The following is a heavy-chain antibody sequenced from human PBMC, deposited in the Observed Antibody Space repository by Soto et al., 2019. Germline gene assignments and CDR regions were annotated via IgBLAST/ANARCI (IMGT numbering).Heavy chain of an antibody. CDR3: ARSDSSGKTRYYFDY. V-gene: IGHV4-31*03. CDR1: GGSISSGAYY. CDR2: IYYSEST. D-gene: IGHD3-22*01. Sequence: QVQLQESGPGLVKPSQTLSLTCTVSGGSISSGAYYWSWIRQHPGKGLEWIGYIYYSESTNYNPSLKSRVTISVDTSESQFSLILSSVTVADTAVYYCARSDSSGKTRYYFDYWGQGTLVTVSS. J-gene: IGHJ4*02.